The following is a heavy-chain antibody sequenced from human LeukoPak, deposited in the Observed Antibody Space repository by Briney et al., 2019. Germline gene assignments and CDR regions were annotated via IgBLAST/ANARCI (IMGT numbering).Heavy chain of an antibody. CDR1: GFTFSSYW. CDR2: INSDGSIT. CDR3: ARVSDSSGWPKYDY. Sequence: GGSLRLSCAASGFTFSSYWMHWVRQAPGKGLVWVSRINSDGSITTYADSLKGRFTISRDNAKNTLYLQMNSLRAEDTAVYYCARVSDSSGWPKYDYWGQGTLVTVSS. V-gene: IGHV3-74*01. J-gene: IGHJ4*02. D-gene: IGHD6-19*01.